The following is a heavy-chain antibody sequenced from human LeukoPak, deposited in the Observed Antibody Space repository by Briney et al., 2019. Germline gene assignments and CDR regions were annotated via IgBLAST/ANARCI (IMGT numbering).Heavy chain of an antibody. CDR1: GYPISSGYY. V-gene: IGHV4-38-2*02. CDR2: IYQSGKT. Sequence: SETLSLTCSVSGYPISSGYYWGWIRQPPGKGLEWMGIIYQSGKTYCNPSLESRVTISVDTSKNQFSLKMNSMTAADTAMYYCARGLPGGQLSRYDYWGQGTLVTVSS. J-gene: IGHJ4*02. CDR3: ARGLPGGQLSRYDY. D-gene: IGHD6-13*01.